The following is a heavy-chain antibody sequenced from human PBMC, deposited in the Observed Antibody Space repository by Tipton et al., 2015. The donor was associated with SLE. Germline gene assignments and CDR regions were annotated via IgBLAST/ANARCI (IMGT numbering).Heavy chain of an antibody. CDR3: ASGGYYDYIWRSYRPRFDY. CDR1: GGSISSGNYY. Sequence: TLSLTCTVSGGSISSGNYYWSWIRQPAGKGLEWIGHIYTNGSTDYNPSLKRRVTISIDTSKNQFSLKLSAVTAADTAVYYCASGGYYDYIWRSYRPRFDYWGQETLVTVSS. CDR2: IYTNGST. J-gene: IGHJ4*02. D-gene: IGHD3-16*02. V-gene: IGHV4-61*09.